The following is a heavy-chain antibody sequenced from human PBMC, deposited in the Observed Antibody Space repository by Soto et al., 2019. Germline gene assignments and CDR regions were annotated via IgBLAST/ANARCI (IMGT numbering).Heavy chain of an antibody. CDR3: ARRLYFDTWFDP. V-gene: IGHV5-51*01. D-gene: IGHD3-9*01. J-gene: IGHJ5*02. CDR1: GDNFATFW. Sequence: SLKISCKASGDNFATFWIGWVRQVPGEGLEWMAIIYPENSNVEYSPSYKGRITISADKSLNTAYLQWNSLRASDSAMYYCARRLYFDTWFDPWGQGTLVTVSS. CDR2: IYPENSNV.